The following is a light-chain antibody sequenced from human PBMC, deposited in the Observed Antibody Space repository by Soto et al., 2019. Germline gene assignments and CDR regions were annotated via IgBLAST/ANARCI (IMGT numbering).Light chain of an antibody. CDR2: GAS. CDR1: QSVSSN. J-gene: IGKJ2*01. CDR3: QQYNNWPPYT. Sequence: EIVMTQSPATLSVSPGERATLSCRASQSVSSNLAWYQQKPGQAPRLLIYGASTRATGIPARFSGSGSGTEFILPSSSLQSEDVAVYYCQQYNNWPPYTFGQGTKLEIK. V-gene: IGKV3-15*01.